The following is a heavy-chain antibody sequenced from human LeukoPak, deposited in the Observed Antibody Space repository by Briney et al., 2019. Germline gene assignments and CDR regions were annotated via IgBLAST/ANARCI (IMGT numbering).Heavy chain of an antibody. Sequence: SETLSLTCAVYGGSFSGYYWSWIRQPPGKGLEWIGEINHSGSTNYNPSLKSRVTILVDTSKNQFSLKLSSVTAADTAVYYCARGLNTGSHYYDSSGYNWGQGTLVTVSS. CDR1: GGSFSGYY. J-gene: IGHJ4*02. CDR2: INHSGST. CDR3: ARGLNTGSHYYDSSGYN. D-gene: IGHD3-22*01. V-gene: IGHV4-34*01.